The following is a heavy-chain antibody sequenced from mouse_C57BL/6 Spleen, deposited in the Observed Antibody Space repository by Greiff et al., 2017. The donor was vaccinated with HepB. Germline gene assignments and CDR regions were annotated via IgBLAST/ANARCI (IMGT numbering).Heavy chain of an antibody. J-gene: IGHJ2*01. CDR1: GYSITSGYY. Sequence: DVKLQESGPGLVKPSQSLSLTCSVTGYSITSGYYWNWIRQFPGNKLEWMGYISYDGSNNYNPSLKNRISITRDTSKNQFFLKLNSVTTEDTATYYCAREGITTVVATSYYFDYWGQGTTLTVSS. CDR3: AREGITTVVATSYYFDY. V-gene: IGHV3-6*01. D-gene: IGHD1-1*01. CDR2: ISYDGSN.